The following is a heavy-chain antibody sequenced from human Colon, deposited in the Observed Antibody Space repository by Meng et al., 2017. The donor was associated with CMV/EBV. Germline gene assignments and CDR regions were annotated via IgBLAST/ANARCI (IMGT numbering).Heavy chain of an antibody. Sequence: GSLRLSCTVSGDSIRSHYWSWIRQPPGKGLEWMGYVYYSGSATYSPSLRSRVSISVDTPKNQFSLNLRSVTAADTAMYFCARGLGHASNNSHDYWGQGTLVTVSS. CDR3: ARGLGHASNNSHDY. CDR2: VYYSGSA. J-gene: IGHJ4*02. D-gene: IGHD1-1*01. CDR1: GDSIRSHY. V-gene: IGHV4-59*11.